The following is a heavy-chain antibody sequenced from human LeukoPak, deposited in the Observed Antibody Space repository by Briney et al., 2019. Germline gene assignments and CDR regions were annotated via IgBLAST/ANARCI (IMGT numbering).Heavy chain of an antibody. D-gene: IGHD1-7*01. CDR2: IKQDGSEK. CDR3: ARMAGTTLDY. CDR1: GFTFSSYS. V-gene: IGHV3-7*01. Sequence: TGGSLRLSCAASGFTFSSYSMNWVRQAPGKGLEWVANIKQDGSEKYYVDSVKGRFTISRDNAKNSLYLQMNSLRAEDTAVYYCARMAGTTLDYWGQGTLVTVSS. J-gene: IGHJ4*02.